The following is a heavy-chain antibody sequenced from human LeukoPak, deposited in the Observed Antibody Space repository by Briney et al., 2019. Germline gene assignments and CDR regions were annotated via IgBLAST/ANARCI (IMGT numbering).Heavy chain of an antibody. D-gene: IGHD2-15*01. J-gene: IGHJ4*02. V-gene: IGHV3-30*04. CDR1: GFTFSTYA. CDR2: IYYDGSKK. CDR3: ARDPYCSGSSCYSGLFDY. Sequence: PGGSLRPSCAASGFTFSTYAMHWVRQAPGKGLEWVAIIYYDGSKKYYVDSVKGRFTISRDNSKNTLYLQMNSLRVEDTAVYYCARDPYCSGSSCYSGLFDYWSQGTLVTVSS.